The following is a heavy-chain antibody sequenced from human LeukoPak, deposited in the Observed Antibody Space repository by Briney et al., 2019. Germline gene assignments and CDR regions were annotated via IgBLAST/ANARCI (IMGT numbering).Heavy chain of an antibody. D-gene: IGHD3-16*01. Sequence: GGSLRLSCAASGFTFSGYSMNWVRQAPGKGLEWVSSISSSSSYIYYADSVKGRFTISRDNAKNSLYLQMNSLRAEDTAVYYCARVGSSLRAFDIWGQGTMVTVSS. CDR1: GFTFSGYS. J-gene: IGHJ3*02. V-gene: IGHV3-21*01. CDR2: ISSSSSYI. CDR3: ARVGSSLRAFDI.